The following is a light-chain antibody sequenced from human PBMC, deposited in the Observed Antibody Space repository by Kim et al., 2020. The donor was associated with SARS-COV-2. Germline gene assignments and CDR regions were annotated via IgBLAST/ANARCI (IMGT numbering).Light chain of an antibody. V-gene: IGKV1-5*03. CDR2: RAS. Sequence: ASVGNGVTITGRASQTVSVYLAWYQQKPGKAPNLLIYRASSLQSGVPSRFSGSGSGTDFTLTISSLQPDDFATYYCQQYNTDSRTFGQGTKVDIK. CDR1: QTVSVY. CDR3: QQYNTDSRT. J-gene: IGKJ1*01.